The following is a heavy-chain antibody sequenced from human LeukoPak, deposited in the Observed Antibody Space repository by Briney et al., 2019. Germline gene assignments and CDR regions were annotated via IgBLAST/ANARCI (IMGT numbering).Heavy chain of an antibody. D-gene: IGHD5-12*01. Sequence: GGSLRLSCAASGFTVSSNYMSWVRQAPGKGLEWVSVIYSGGSTYHADSVKGRFTISRDNSKNTLYLQMNSLRAEDTAVYYCARDGAGYSGYDHSFDYWGQGTLVTVSS. CDR1: GFTVSSNY. J-gene: IGHJ4*02. CDR3: ARDGAGYSGYDHSFDY. V-gene: IGHV3-66*01. CDR2: IYSGGST.